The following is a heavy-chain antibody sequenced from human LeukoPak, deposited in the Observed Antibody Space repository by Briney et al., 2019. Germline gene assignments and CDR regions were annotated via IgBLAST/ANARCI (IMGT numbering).Heavy chain of an antibody. CDR3: ARAGYGSGSLYYFDY. J-gene: IGHJ4*02. CDR2: ISAYNGNT. D-gene: IGHD3-10*01. V-gene: IGHV1-18*04. CDR1: GYTFTGYY. Sequence: GASVKVSCKASGYTFTGYYMHWVRQAPGQGLEWMGWISAYNGNTNYAQKLQGRVTMTTDTSTSTAYMELRSLRSDDTAVYYCARAGYGSGSLYYFDYWGQGTLVTVSS.